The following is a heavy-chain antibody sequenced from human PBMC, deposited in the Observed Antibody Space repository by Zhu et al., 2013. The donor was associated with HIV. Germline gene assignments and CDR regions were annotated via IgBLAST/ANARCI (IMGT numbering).Heavy chain of an antibody. D-gene: IGHD1-26*01. CDR2: IIPIFGTA. CDR3: ARGRIRWELLISDAFDI. V-gene: IGHV1-69*01. CDR1: GGTFSSYA. Sequence: QVQLVQSGAEVKKPGSSVKVSCKASGGTFSSYAISWVRQAPGQGLEWMGGIIPIFGTANYAQKFQGRVTITADESTSTAYMELSSLRSEDTAVYYCARGRIRWELLISDAFDIWGQGTMVTVSS. J-gene: IGHJ3*02.